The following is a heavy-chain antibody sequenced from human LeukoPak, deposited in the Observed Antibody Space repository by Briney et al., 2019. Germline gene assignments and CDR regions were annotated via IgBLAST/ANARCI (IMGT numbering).Heavy chain of an antibody. Sequence: SETLSLTCTVSGGSISSYYWSWIRQPPGKGLEWIGYIYYSGSTNYNPSLKSRVTISVDTSKNQFSLKLSSVTAADTAVYYCARGPIAARWWLVRGHYFDYWGQGTLVTVSS. J-gene: IGHJ4*02. CDR2: IYYSGST. CDR3: ARGPIAARWWLVRGHYFDY. D-gene: IGHD6-6*01. CDR1: GGSISSYY. V-gene: IGHV4-59*01.